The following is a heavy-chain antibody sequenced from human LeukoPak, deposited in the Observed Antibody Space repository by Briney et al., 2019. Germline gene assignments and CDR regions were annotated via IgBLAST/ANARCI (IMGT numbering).Heavy chain of an antibody. Sequence: ASVKVSCKASGYTFTSYGISWVRQAPGQGLEWMGWISAYNGNTNYAQKLQGRVTTTTDTSTSTAYMELRSLRSDDTAVYYCARVFPITMVRGVLDDYYGMDVWGKGTTVTVSS. CDR2: ISAYNGNT. CDR1: GYTFTSYG. J-gene: IGHJ6*04. CDR3: ARVFPITMVRGVLDDYYGMDV. V-gene: IGHV1-18*04. D-gene: IGHD3-10*01.